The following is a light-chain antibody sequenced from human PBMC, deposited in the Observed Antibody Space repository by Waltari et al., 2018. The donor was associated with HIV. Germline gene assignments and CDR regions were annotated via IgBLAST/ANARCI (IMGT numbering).Light chain of an antibody. CDR2: KVS. CDR3: MKGPHGPGT. Sequence: DVVLTQSPLSLPVTLGQPASISCRSSQSLVYTDGNIYLSWVWQRPGQSPRRLIYKVSNRDAGVPDRVSASGSGTDFTLKISRVEAEDVGIYDCMKGPHGPGTLGGGTKVEIK. V-gene: IGKV2-30*01. J-gene: IGKJ4*01. CDR1: QSLVYTDGNIY.